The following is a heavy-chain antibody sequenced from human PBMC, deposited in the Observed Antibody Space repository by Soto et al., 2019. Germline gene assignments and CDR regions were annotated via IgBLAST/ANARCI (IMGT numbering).Heavy chain of an antibody. V-gene: IGHV1-69*13. CDR1: GGTFSSYA. CDR2: IIPIFGTA. D-gene: IGHD3-3*01. CDR3: ALFPSRIFGVVTQYFDY. J-gene: IGHJ4*02. Sequence: ASVKVSCKASGGTFSSYAISWVRQAPGQGLEWMGGIIPIFGTANYAQKFQGRVTITADESTSTAYMELSSLRSEDTAVYYCALFPSRIFGVVTQYFDYWGQGTLVTVSS.